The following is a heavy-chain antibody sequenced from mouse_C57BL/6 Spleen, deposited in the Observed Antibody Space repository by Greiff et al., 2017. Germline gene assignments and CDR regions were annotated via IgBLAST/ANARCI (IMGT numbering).Heavy chain of an antibody. CDR1: GYTFTDYE. Sequence: QVQLQQSGAELVRPGASVTLSCKASGYTFTDYEMHWVKQTPVHGLEWIGAIDPETGGTAYNQKFKGKAILTADKSSSTAYMELRSLTSEDSAVYYCTDRGGYFSWFAYWGQGTLVTVSA. V-gene: IGHV1-15*01. CDR3: TDRGGYFSWFAY. D-gene: IGHD2-3*01. CDR2: IDPETGGT. J-gene: IGHJ3*01.